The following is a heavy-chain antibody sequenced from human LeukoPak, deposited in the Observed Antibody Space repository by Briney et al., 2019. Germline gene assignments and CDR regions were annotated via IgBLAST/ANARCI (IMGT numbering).Heavy chain of an antibody. Sequence: KPSETLSLTCAVYGGSFSGYYWSWIRQPPGKGLEWIGEINHSGSTNYNPSLKSRVTISVDTSKNQFSLKLSSVTAADTAVYYCARPVGAGAAFDIWGQGTMVTVSS. CDR1: GGSFSGYY. CDR2: INHSGST. V-gene: IGHV4-34*01. D-gene: IGHD1-26*01. CDR3: ARPVGAGAAFDI. J-gene: IGHJ3*02.